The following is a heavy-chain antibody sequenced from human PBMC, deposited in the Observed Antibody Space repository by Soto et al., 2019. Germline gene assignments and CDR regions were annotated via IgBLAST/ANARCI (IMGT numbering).Heavy chain of an antibody. V-gene: IGHV3-30-3*01. J-gene: IGHJ6*02. Sequence: VGSLRLSCAASGFTFNIYALHWVRQAPGKGLEWVAVISFDGTKKYYSDSVKGRFTISRDNLKNTLYLQMNNHRVEDAALYFCAREDDYGYRYINYGLDVWGQGTTVTVSS. CDR1: GFTFNIYA. CDR3: AREDDYGYRYINYGLDV. D-gene: IGHD4-17*01. CDR2: ISFDGTKK.